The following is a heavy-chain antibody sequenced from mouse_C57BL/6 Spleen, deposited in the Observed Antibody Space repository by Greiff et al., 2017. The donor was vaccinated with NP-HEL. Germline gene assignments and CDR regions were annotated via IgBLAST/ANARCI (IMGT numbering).Heavy chain of an antibody. CDR1: GYTFTDYN. Sequence: EVQLQQSGPELVKPGASVKIPCKASGYTFTDYNMDWVKQSHGKSLEWIGDINPNNGSTIYNQKFKGKATLTVDKSSSTAYMELRSLTSEDTAVYYCARSHEEDYFDYWGQGTTLTVSS. J-gene: IGHJ2*01. V-gene: IGHV1-18*01. CDR3: ARSHEEDYFDY. CDR2: INPNNGST.